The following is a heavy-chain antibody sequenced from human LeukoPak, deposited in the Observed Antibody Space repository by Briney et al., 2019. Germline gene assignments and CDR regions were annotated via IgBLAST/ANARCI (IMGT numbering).Heavy chain of an antibody. CDR3: ATSTVAKYDY. J-gene: IGHJ4*02. CDR1: GFTFINYA. Sequence: SGGSLRLSCAASGFTFINYAMTWVRQAPGKGLEWVSAISGSGDSTFNSDSVKGRFTISRGNSKNTLYLQMNSLRAEDTALYYCATSTVAKYDYWGQGTLVAVSS. CDR2: ISGSGDST. D-gene: IGHD4-11*01. V-gene: IGHV3-23*01.